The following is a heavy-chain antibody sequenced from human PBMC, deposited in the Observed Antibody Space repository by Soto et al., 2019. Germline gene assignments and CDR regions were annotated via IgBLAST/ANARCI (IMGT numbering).Heavy chain of an antibody. V-gene: IGHV5-51*03. CDR3: ARRARGNWAFDY. CDR2: IYPGDSDT. Sequence: EVHLVQSGAEMKKPGESLKISCEGSGYTFTNYWIGWVRQMPGKGLEWMGIIYPGDSDTRYSPSFQGQVTFSADKSTTSAYLQWSSLNASDTAIYFCARRARGNWAFDYWGQGTLVTVSS. CDR1: GYTFTNYW. J-gene: IGHJ4*02. D-gene: IGHD3-16*01.